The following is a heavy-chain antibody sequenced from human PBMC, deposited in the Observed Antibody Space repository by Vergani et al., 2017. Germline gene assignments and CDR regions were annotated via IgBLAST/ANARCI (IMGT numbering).Heavy chain of an antibody. CDR1: GFTVSSNY. CDR2: IYSGGST. J-gene: IGHJ6*02. V-gene: IGHV3-66*02. Sequence: EVQLVESGGGLVQPGGSLRLSCAASGFTVSSNYMSWVRQAPGKGLEWVSVIYSGGSTYYADSVKGRFTISRDNSKNTLYLQMNSLRAEDTAVYYCARDFLDSGCSYGYGYYYYGMDVWGQGTTVTVSS. CDR3: ARDFLDSGCSYGYGYYYYGMDV. D-gene: IGHD5-18*01.